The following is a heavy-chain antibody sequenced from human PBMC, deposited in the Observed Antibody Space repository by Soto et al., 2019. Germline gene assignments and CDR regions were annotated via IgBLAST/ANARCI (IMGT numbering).Heavy chain of an antibody. CDR3: ARHAGITMVRGVITTYYYYMDV. CDR2: MNPNSGNT. D-gene: IGHD3-10*01. V-gene: IGHV1-8*01. J-gene: IGHJ6*03. Sequence: ASVKVSCKASGYTFTSYDINWVRQATGQGLEWMGWMNPNSGNTGYAQKFQGRVTMTRNTSISTAYMELSSLRSEDTAVYYCARHAGITMVRGVITTYYYYMDVWGKGTTVTVSS. CDR1: GYTFTSYD.